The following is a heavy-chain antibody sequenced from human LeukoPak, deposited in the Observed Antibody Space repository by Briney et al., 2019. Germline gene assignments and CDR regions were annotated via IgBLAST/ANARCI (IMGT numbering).Heavy chain of an antibody. J-gene: IGHJ4*02. CDR3: ASFTNPTGFDY. Sequence: KPSETLSLTCAVYGGSFSGYYWSWIRQPPGKGLEWIGEINHSGSTNYNPSLKSRVTISVDTSKNQFSLKLSPVTAADTAVYYCASFTNPTGFDYWGQGTLVTVSS. CDR1: GGSFSGYY. D-gene: IGHD2-8*01. V-gene: IGHV4-34*01. CDR2: INHSGST.